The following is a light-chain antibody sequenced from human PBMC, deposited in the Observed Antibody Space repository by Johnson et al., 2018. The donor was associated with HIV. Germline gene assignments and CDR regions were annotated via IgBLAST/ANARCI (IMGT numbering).Light chain of an antibody. CDR1: TSNIGNTY. V-gene: IGLV1-51*02. CDR2: ENN. J-gene: IGLJ1*01. Sequence: QSVLTQPPSLSAAPGQKVTISCSVSTSNIGNTYVSWYQQLPGTAPKLLIYENNKRPSGIPDRFSGSKSGTSATLGITGLQTGDEADYYCGTWDSRLSAGHVFGTGTKVTVL. CDR3: GTWDSRLSAGHV.